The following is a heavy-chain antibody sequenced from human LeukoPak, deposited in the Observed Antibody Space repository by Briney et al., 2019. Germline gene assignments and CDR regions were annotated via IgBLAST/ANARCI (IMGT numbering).Heavy chain of an antibody. CDR3: ARALGGDYGMDV. Sequence: GGSLRLSCAASGFTFSSYSMNWVRQAPGKGLEWVAVIWYDGSNQYYADSVKGRFTISRDNSKNTLYLQMNSLRAEDTAVYYCARALGGDYGMDVWGKGTTVTVSS. D-gene: IGHD2-15*01. CDR1: GFTFSSYS. CDR2: IWYDGSNQ. J-gene: IGHJ6*04. V-gene: IGHV3-33*08.